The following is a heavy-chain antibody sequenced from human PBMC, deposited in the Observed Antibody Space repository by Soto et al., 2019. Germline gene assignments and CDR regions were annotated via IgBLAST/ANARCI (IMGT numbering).Heavy chain of an antibody. CDR1: GFTFSSYA. CDR2: ISGSGGST. Sequence: EVQLLESGGGLVQPGGSLRLSCAASGFTFSSYAMSWVRQAPGKGLEWVSAISGSGGSTYYADSVKGRFTISRDNSKNTLYLQMNSLRAEDPAVYYCAKEGGGYDFWSGYYTTDHYYYYYGMDVWGQGTTVTVSS. CDR3: AKEGGGYDFWSGYYTTDHYYYYYGMDV. J-gene: IGHJ6*02. V-gene: IGHV3-23*01. D-gene: IGHD3-3*01.